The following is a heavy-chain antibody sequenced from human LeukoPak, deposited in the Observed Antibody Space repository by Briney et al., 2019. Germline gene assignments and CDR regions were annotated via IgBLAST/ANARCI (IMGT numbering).Heavy chain of an antibody. CDR3: AREVWGPEY. Sequence: GGSLRLSCAASGFTFTKYWMTWVRQAPGKGLEWVGNIKQDGSDKNYMDSVKGRFTISRDNTKDSVYLQMSSLRAEDTAVYYCAREVWGPEYWGQGALVTVSS. D-gene: IGHD1-14*01. CDR2: IKQDGSDK. CDR1: GFTFTKYW. V-gene: IGHV3-7*01. J-gene: IGHJ4*02.